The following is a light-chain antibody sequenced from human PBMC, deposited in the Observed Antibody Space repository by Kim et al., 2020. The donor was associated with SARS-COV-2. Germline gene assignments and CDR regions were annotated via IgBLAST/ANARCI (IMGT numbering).Light chain of an antibody. CDR3: SAWDSSLSGWV. V-gene: IGLV10-54*04. CDR1: SSNVGNQG. J-gene: IGLJ3*02. Sequence: QAGLTQPPSVSKGLRQTATLTCTGNSSNVGNQGAAWLQQHQGHPPKLLSYRSSNRPSGVSERFSASRSGTTASLTINGLQPEDEADYYCSAWDSSLSGWVFGGGTRLTVL. CDR2: RSS.